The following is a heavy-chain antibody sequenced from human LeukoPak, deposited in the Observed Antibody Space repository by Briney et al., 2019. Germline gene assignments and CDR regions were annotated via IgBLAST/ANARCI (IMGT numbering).Heavy chain of an antibody. D-gene: IGHD3-9*01. Sequence: GASVKVSCKASGGTFSSYAISWVRQAPGQGLEWMGGIIPIFGTANYAQKFQGRVTITADKSTSTAYMELSSLRSEDTAVYYCARELRYFDWLLSYMDVWGKGTTVTVSS. CDR1: GGTFSSYA. CDR2: IIPIFGTA. J-gene: IGHJ6*03. CDR3: ARELRYFDWLLSYMDV. V-gene: IGHV1-69*06.